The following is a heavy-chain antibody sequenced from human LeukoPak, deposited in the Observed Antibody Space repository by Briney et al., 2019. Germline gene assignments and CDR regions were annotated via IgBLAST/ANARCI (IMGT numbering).Heavy chain of an antibody. J-gene: IGHJ4*02. D-gene: IGHD1-26*01. Sequence: SGTLSLTCGVSGGSISGTNWWRWVRQPPGQGLEWIGEISLAGQTNYNPSLNGRVTMSLDKSSNQLSLHLTSVTAADTATYYCSRESGPFCPFGYWGQGTLVIVSS. CDR1: GGSISGTNW. CDR3: SRESGPFCPFGY. CDR2: ISLAGQT. V-gene: IGHV4-4*02.